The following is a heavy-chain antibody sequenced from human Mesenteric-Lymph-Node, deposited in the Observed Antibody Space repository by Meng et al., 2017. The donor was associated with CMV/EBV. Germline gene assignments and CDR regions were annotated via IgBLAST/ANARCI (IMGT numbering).Heavy chain of an antibody. D-gene: IGHD4-17*01. Sequence: LTCAVYGGFFSGYYWSWIRQPPGKGLEWIGEINHSGSTNYNPSLKSRVTISVDTSKNQFSLKLSSVTAADTAVYYCARGYGDYSFDYWGQGTLVTVSS. CDR1: GGFFSGYY. CDR2: INHSGST. CDR3: ARGYGDYSFDY. J-gene: IGHJ4*02. V-gene: IGHV4-34*01.